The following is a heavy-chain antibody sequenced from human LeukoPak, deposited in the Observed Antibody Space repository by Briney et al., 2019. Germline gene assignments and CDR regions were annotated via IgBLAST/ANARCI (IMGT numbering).Heavy chain of an antibody. J-gene: IGHJ5*02. Sequence: GGSLRLSCAASGFTFSAYWMHWVRHAPGKGLVWVSRINSDGSSTNYADSVKGRFTISRDNAKNTMYLQMNSLRAEDTAVYYCARGQYSSSWYSDNWFDPWGQGTLVTVSS. CDR2: INSDGSST. CDR1: GFTFSAYW. CDR3: ARGQYSSSWYSDNWFDP. D-gene: IGHD6-13*01. V-gene: IGHV3-74*01.